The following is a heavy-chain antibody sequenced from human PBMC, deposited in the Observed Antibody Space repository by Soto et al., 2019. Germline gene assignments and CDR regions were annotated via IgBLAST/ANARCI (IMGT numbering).Heavy chain of an antibody. D-gene: IGHD3-10*02. J-gene: IGHJ4*02. CDR1: GFTFSSYG. CDR3: AIVRVADSSLDH. CDR2: ISYDGSDI. V-gene: IGHV3-30*02. Sequence: PGGSLRLSCAASGFTFSSYGMHWVRQAPGKGLEWVAFISYDGSDILYGDSVKGRFTISRDNSKSTLFLHMNRPTAEDTAIYFCAIVRVADSSLDHWGQGTLVTVSS.